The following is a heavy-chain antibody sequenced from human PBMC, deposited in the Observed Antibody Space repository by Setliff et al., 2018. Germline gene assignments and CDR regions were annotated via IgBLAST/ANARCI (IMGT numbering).Heavy chain of an antibody. J-gene: IGHJ4*02. CDR2: IYSGDRNT. D-gene: IGHD1-7*01. V-gene: IGHV3-23*03. CDR3: AKPQVELRWGFES. CDR1: GFTFSTYA. Sequence: GSLRLSCAASGFTFSTYAMSWVRQAPGKGLEWVSTIYSGDRNTFYTDSVKGRFTIFRDGSKNTLFLHMTSLRAEDTAVYYCAKPQVELRWGFESWGQGTPVTVS.